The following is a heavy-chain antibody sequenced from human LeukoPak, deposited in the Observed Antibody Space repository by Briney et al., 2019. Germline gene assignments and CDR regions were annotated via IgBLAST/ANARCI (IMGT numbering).Heavy chain of an antibody. CDR2: INHSGST. CDR1: GGSFSGYY. Sequence: PSETLSLTCAVYGGSFSGYYWSWIRQPPGKGLDWIGEINHSGSTNYNPSLKSRVTISVDTSKNQFSLKLSSVTAADTAVYYCARRSRFGELLSHWGQGTLVTVSS. J-gene: IGHJ4*02. V-gene: IGHV4-34*01. D-gene: IGHD3-10*01. CDR3: ARRSRFGELLSH.